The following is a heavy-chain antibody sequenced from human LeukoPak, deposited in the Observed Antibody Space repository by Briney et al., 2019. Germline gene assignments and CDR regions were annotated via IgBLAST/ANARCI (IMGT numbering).Heavy chain of an antibody. D-gene: IGHD3-10*01. Sequence: ASVKVSCKASGYTFTSYDINWVRQATGQGREWRGWMNPNSGNTGYAQKFQGRVTMTRNTSISTAYMELSSRRSEDTAVYYCARGAGGLRGVIITPYYYYYGMDVWGQGTTVTVSS. CDR1: GYTFTSYD. CDR2: MNPNSGNT. V-gene: IGHV1-8*01. CDR3: ARGAGGLRGVIITPYYYYYGMDV. J-gene: IGHJ6*02.